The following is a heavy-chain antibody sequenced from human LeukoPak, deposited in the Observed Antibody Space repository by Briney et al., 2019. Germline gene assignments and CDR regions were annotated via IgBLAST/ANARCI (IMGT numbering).Heavy chain of an antibody. J-gene: IGHJ4*02. CDR1: RGSISSYN. V-gene: IGHV4-59*01. D-gene: IGHD2-15*01. CDR2: IFYTGNT. Sequence: PSQTLSPTCTVSRGSISSYNCTWVRQPPGKGLEWIGHIFYTGNTNYNPSLRSRVTISLDTSKKQFSLKLTSVTAADTALYYCARVRVAVEALYYFDLWGQGTLVTVSS. CDR3: ARVRVAVEALYYFDL.